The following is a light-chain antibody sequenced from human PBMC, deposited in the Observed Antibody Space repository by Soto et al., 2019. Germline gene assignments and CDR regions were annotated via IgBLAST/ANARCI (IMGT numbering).Light chain of an antibody. CDR2: GAS. Sequence: EIVMTQSPATLSVSPGETATLSCTASQSVSSYLAWYQQKHGQAPRLLIYGASTRATGIPARFSGSGSGTDFTRSIRGLQSEDFAVYSCQQYNDGPPFTFGQGTRLDSK. J-gene: IGKJ5*01. CDR1: QSVSSY. CDR3: QQYNDGPPFT. V-gene: IGKV3-15*01.